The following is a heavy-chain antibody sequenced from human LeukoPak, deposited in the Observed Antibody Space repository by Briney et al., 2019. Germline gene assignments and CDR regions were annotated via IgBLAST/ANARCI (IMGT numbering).Heavy chain of an antibody. V-gene: IGHV3-21*01. CDR1: GFTFSSYS. J-gene: IGHJ1*01. D-gene: IGHD5-24*01. CDR2: ISSSSSYI. Sequence: PGGSLRLSCAASGFTFSSYSMNWVRQAPGKGLEWVSSISSSSSYIYYADSVKGRFTISRDNAKNSLYLQMNSLRAEDTAVYYCARGRNRDGYIAEYFQHWGQGTLVTVSS. CDR3: ARGRNRDGYIAEYFQH.